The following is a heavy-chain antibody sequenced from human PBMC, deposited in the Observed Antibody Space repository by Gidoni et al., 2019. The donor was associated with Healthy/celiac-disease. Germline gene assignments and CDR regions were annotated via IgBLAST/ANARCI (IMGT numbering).Heavy chain of an antibody. D-gene: IGHD2-8*01. J-gene: IGHJ4*02. CDR2: INPNSGGK. Sequence: QVQLVQSGAEVKKPGASVKVSCKASGYTFTGYYMHWLRQAPGQGLEWMGWINPNSGGKNYAQKFQGRVTMTRDTAISTAYMERSRLRSDDTAVYYCARGNGCADYWGQGTLVTVSS. CDR1: GYTFTGYY. V-gene: IGHV1-2*02. CDR3: ARGNGCADY.